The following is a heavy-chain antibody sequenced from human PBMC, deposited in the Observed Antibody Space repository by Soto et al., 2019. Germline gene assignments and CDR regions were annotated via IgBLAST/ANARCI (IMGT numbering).Heavy chain of an antibody. CDR3: ARGVGSDGDAFDI. CDR2: IYYSGST. J-gene: IGHJ3*02. D-gene: IGHD2-21*02. Sequence: SETLSLTCTVFGGSISSGNYYWSWIRQPPGKGLEWIGYIYYSGSTYYNPSLKSRVTISLDTSKNQFSLKLSSVTAADTAVYYCARGVGSDGDAFDIWGQGTMVTVSS. V-gene: IGHV4-30-4*01. CDR1: GGSISSGNYY.